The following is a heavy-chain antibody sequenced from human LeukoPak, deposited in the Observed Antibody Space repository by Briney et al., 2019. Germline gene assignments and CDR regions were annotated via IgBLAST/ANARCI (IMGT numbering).Heavy chain of an antibody. D-gene: IGHD3-16*01. CDR2: IWYDGSNK. CDR3: ARDYAGENWFDP. J-gene: IGHJ5*02. CDR1: GFTFSSYG. V-gene: IGHV3-33*01. Sequence: GSLRLSCAASGFTFSSYGMHWVRQAPGKGLEWVADIWYDGSNKYYADSVKGRFTISRDNSKNTLYLQMNSLRAEDTAVYYCARDYAGENWFDPWGQGTLVTVSS.